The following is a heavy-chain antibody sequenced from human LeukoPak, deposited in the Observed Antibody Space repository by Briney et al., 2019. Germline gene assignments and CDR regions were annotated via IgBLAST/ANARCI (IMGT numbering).Heavy chain of an antibody. Sequence: PSETLSLTCTVSGGSVSSGSYYWSWIRQPPGKGLEWIGNIYYSGSTNYNPSLKSRVTISVDTSKNQFSLKLSSVTAADTAVYYCARAYYYDSSGYYEVPFDYWGQGTLVTVSS. V-gene: IGHV4-61*01. J-gene: IGHJ4*02. CDR1: GGSVSSGSYY. D-gene: IGHD3-22*01. CDR3: ARAYYYDSSGYYEVPFDY. CDR2: IYYSGST.